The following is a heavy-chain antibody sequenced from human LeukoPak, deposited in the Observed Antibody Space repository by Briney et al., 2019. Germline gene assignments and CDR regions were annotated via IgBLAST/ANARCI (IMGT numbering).Heavy chain of an antibody. Sequence: SETPSLTCTVSGGSISSSSYYWGWIRQPPGKGLEWIGSIFYSGSTYYNPSLKSRVTITVDTSKNQFSLKLSSVTAADTAVYYCARWILYSSGSYSDYWGQGTLVTVSS. CDR2: IFYSGST. CDR3: ARWILYSSGSYSDY. D-gene: IGHD3-10*01. V-gene: IGHV4-39*07. CDR1: GGSISSSSYY. J-gene: IGHJ4*02.